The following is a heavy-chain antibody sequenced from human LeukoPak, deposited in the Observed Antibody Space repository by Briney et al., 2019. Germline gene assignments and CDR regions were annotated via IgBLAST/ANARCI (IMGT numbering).Heavy chain of an antibody. V-gene: IGHV3-7*03. D-gene: IGHD3-10*01. CDR3: ASAGI. Sequence: GGSLRLSCAASGFTFSSYWMNWARQAPGKGLEWVASINHNGNVNYYVDSVKGRFTISRDNAKNSLYLQMSNLRAEDTAVYYCASAGIWGQGTLVTVSS. CDR2: INHNGNVN. J-gene: IGHJ4*02. CDR1: GFTFSSYW.